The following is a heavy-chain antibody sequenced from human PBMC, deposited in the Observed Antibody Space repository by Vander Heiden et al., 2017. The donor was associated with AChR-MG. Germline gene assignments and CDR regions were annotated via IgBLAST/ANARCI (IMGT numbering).Heavy chain of an antibody. J-gene: IGHJ4*02. V-gene: IGHV1-2*02. Sequence: QVQLVQSGAEVKKPGASVKVSCKASGYTFTGYYMHWVRQAPGQGLEWMGWINPNRGGTNYAQNFQGRVTMTRDTSISQASMELSRLRSDDTAVYYWARVARGVGATPLFDYWGQGTLVTVSS. CDR2: INPNRGGT. CDR3: ARVARGVGATPLFDY. CDR1: GYTFTGYY. D-gene: IGHD1-26*01.